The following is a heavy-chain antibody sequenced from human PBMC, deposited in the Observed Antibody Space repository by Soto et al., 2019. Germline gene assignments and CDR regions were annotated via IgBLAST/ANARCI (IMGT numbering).Heavy chain of an antibody. Sequence: EGQLLESGGGLVQPGGSLRLSCAASGFTFSSYAMTWVRQAPGKGLEWVSSISGSGISTYYADSVKGRFPISRDNSKNTLYLQMNSLRAEDAAVYYCAKSAGSNAYYPNDYWGQGALVTVSS. D-gene: IGHD3-16*01. CDR1: GFTFSSYA. CDR3: AKSAGSNAYYPNDY. CDR2: ISGSGIST. V-gene: IGHV3-23*01. J-gene: IGHJ4*02.